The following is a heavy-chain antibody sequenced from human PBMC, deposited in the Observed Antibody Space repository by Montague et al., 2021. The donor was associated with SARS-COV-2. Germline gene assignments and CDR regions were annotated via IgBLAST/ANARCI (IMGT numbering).Heavy chain of an antibody. J-gene: IGHJ4*02. V-gene: IGHV4-34*01. D-gene: IGHD3-10*01. CDR2: INHSGST. CDR1: GGSFSGHY. Sequence: SETLSLTCAVYGGSFSGHYWNWIRQPPGKGLEWIGEINHSGSTNNNPSLKSRVTMSVDTSKNQFSLKLSSVTAAGTAVYYCARGARQGYGFRLGSFDSWAREPWSPCPQ. CDR3: ARGARQGYGFRLGSFDS.